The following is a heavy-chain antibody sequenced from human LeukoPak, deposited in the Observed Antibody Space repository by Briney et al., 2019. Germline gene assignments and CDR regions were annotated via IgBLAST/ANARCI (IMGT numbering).Heavy chain of an antibody. V-gene: IGHV3-74*01. Sequence: PGRSLRLSCAASGFTFDDYAMHWVRQAPGKGLEWVSGINTDGSSTSYADSVKGRFTISRDNAKNTLYLQMNSLRAEDTAVYYCARGGYSGYDKPFDYWGQGTLVTVSS. CDR3: ARGGYSGYDKPFDY. CDR1: GFTFDDYA. CDR2: INTDGSST. J-gene: IGHJ4*02. D-gene: IGHD5-12*01.